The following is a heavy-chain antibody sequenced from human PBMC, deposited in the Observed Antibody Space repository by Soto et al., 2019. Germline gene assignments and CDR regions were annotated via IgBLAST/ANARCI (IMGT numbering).Heavy chain of an antibody. J-gene: IGHJ5*02. CDR3: AKDLSEQDSSPNWFDP. D-gene: IGHD6-13*01. CDR1: GFTFSSYG. V-gene: IGHV3-30*18. Sequence: PGGSLRLSCAASGFTFSSYGMHWVRQAPGKGLEWVAVISYDGSNKYYADSVKGRFTISRDNSKNTLYLQMNSLRAEDTAVYYCAKDLSEQDSSPNWFDPWGQGTLVTVSS. CDR2: ISYDGSNK.